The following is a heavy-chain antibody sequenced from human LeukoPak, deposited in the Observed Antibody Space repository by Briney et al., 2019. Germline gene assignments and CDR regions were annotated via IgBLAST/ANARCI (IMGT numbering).Heavy chain of an antibody. V-gene: IGHV3-7*03. CDR2: INSDGSEG. CDR3: ARSSYSSSSSV. J-gene: IGHJ3*01. Sequence: PGGSLRLSCAVSGFTFSGFWMSWSRQAPGKGLEWVASINSDGSEGYYADVVKGRFTISRDNAKNSLYLQINSLGAEDTAVYYCARSSYSSSSSVWGQGTMVTVSS. CDR1: GFTFSGFW. D-gene: IGHD6-6*01.